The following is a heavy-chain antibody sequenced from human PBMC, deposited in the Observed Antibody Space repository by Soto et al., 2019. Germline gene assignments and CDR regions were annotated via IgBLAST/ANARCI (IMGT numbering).Heavy chain of an antibody. V-gene: IGHV3-33*01. CDR1: GFTFSSYG. CDR2: IWYDGSNK. Sequence: GGSLRLSCAASGFTFSSYGMHWVRQAPGKGLEWVAVIWYDGSNKYYADSVKGRFTISRDNSKNTLYLQMNSLRAEDTAVYYCARDGKAAQTHYFDYWGQGTLVTVSS. J-gene: IGHJ4*02. CDR3: ARDGKAAQTHYFDY. D-gene: IGHD1-1*01.